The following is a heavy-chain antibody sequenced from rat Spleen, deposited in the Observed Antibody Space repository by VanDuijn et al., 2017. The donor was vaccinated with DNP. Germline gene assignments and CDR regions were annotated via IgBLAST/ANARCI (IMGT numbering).Heavy chain of an antibody. J-gene: IGHJ3*01. CDR3: AKRGGKGLFAY. CDR2: ISYDGSST. V-gene: IGHV5-7*01. CDR1: GFTFSNYD. Sequence: EVQLVESGGGLVQPGRSMKLSCAASGFTFSNYDMAWVRQAPKKGLEWVATISYDGSSTYYRDSVKGRFTVSRDNAKSTLYLQMDSLRSEDTATYYCAKRGGKGLFAYWGQGTLVTVSS.